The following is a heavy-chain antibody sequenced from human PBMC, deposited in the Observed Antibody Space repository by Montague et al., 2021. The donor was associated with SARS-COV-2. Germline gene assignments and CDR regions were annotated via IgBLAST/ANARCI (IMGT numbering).Heavy chain of an antibody. V-gene: IGHV3-11*03. CDR3: ARMDYADHNSGYYFDN. D-gene: IGHD4-17*01. J-gene: IGHJ4*02. Sequence: SLRLSCAASGFTFRDYYMGWIRQAPGKGLEWISYLSATTGYTNNADSVKGRFTISRDNATKSLFLYMNSLRAEDTAVYYCARMDYADHNSGYYFDNWGLGTPVTVSS. CDR1: GFTFRDYY. CDR2: LSATTGYT.